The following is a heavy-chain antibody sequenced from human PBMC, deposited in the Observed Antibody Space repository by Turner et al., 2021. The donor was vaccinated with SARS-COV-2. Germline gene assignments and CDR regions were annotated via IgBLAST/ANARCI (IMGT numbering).Heavy chain of an antibody. J-gene: IGHJ4*02. V-gene: IGHV1-46*01. CDR2: INPSVGST. Sequence: QVQLVQSGAEVKKPGASVKVSCKASGYTFSSYYMHWVRQAPGQGLEWMGIINPSVGSTGYAQKFQGRVTMTRDTSTSTVYMELSSLRSEDTAVYYCTRVGDPFDYWGQGTLVTVSS. D-gene: IGHD3-10*01. CDR3: TRVGDPFDY. CDR1: GYTFSSYY.